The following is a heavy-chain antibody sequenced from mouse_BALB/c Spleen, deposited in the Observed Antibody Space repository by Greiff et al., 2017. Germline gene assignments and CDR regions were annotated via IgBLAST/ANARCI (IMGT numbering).Heavy chain of an antibody. V-gene: IGHV2-6-7*01. CDR3: AREAYYGKAWFAY. CDR2: IWGDGST. D-gene: IGHD2-10*01. CDR1: GFSLTGYG. Sequence: VKLMESGPGLVAPSQSLSITCTVSGFSLTGYGVNWVRQPPGKGLEWLGMIWGDGSTDYNSALKSRLSISKDNSKSQVFLKMNSLQTDDTARYYCAREAYYGKAWFAYWGQGTLVTVSA. J-gene: IGHJ3*01.